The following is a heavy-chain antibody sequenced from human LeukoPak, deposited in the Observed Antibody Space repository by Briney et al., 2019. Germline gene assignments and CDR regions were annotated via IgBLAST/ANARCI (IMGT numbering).Heavy chain of an antibody. V-gene: IGHV4-61*02. CDR3: ARELITKADAFDI. CDR2: FYARGNT. Sequence: SETLSLTCTVSGGSISSGSYYWSWIRQPAGKGLEWIGRFYARGNTNYNPSLKSRVTVSVDTSKNQLSLKLTSVTAADTAVYYCARELITKADAFDIWGQGTMVTVSS. J-gene: IGHJ3*02. CDR1: GGSISSGSYY. D-gene: IGHD1-20*01.